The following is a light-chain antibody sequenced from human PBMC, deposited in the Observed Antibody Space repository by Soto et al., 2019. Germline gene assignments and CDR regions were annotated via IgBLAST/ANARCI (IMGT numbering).Light chain of an antibody. V-gene: IGLV2-11*01. CDR3: GSYAGSYNVA. CDR2: DVT. CDR1: SRDVGGYNY. J-gene: IGLJ2*01. Sequence: QSALTQPRSVSGSPGQSVTISCTGTSRDVGGYNYVSWYQQYPGKAPRLMIYDVTKRPSGVPDRFSGSKSGNTASLTISGLQAEDEADYFCGSYAGSYNVAFGGGTQLTVL.